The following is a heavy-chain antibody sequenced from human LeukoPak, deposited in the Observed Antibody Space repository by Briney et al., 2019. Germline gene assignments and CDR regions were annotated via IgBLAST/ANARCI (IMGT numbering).Heavy chain of an antibody. D-gene: IGHD2-21*01. CDR2: IYPGDSDT. CDR3: ARRCGGDCRAYDAFDI. J-gene: IGHJ3*02. Sequence: GGSLKISCKGSGYSFTSYWIGWVRQMPGKGLEWMGIIYPGDSDTRYSPSFQGQVTISADKSISTAYLQWSSLKASDTAMYYCARRCGGDCRAYDAFDIWGQGTMVTVSS. V-gene: IGHV5-51*01. CDR1: GYSFTSYW.